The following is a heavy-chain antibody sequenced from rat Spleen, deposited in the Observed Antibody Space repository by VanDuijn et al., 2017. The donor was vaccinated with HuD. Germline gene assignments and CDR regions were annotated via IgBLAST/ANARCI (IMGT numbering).Heavy chain of an antibody. CDR2: IWTGRST. CDR3: ARERGNWEGVMDA. Sequence: QVQLKESGPGLVQPSQTLSLTCTVSGFSLTSYNVHWVRQPTGKGLEWRGIIWTGRSTDYNSALKSRLSISRDTSKSQVFLKMNSLQTEDIATYYCARERGNWEGVMDAWGQGASVTVSS. J-gene: IGHJ4*01. V-gene: IGHV2-30*01. CDR1: GFSLTSYN. D-gene: IGHD5-1*01.